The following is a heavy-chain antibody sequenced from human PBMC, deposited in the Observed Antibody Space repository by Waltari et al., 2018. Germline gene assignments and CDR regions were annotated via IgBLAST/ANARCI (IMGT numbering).Heavy chain of an antibody. V-gene: IGHV4-34*01. J-gene: IGHJ4*02. CDR3: ARVRGYGYGPFFDC. D-gene: IGHD5-18*01. CDR1: GGSFSGYY. CDR2: INHSGST. Sequence: QVQLQQWGAGLLKPSETLSVTCAVYGGSFSGYYWSWIRQPPGKGLEWIGEINHSGSTNDNPSLKSRITISVDTSKNQFSLKLSSVTAADTALYYCARVRGYGYGPFFDCWGQGTLVTVSS.